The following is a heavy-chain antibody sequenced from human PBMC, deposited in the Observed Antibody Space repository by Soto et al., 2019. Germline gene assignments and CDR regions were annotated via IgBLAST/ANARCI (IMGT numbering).Heavy chain of an antibody. Sequence: QVQLVESGGGVVQPGRSLGLSCAASGFTFSSYAMHWVRQAPGKGLEWVAVISYDGSNKYYADSVKGRFTISRDNSKNTLYLQMNSLRAEDTAVYYCARDWGMYNWNPGYQRDYWGQGTLVTVSS. V-gene: IGHV3-30-3*01. CDR3: ARDWGMYNWNPGYQRDY. J-gene: IGHJ4*02. D-gene: IGHD1-20*01. CDR2: ISYDGSNK. CDR1: GFTFSSYA.